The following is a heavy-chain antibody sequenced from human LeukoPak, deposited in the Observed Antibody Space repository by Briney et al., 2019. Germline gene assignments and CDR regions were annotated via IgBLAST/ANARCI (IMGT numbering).Heavy chain of an antibody. J-gene: IGHJ4*02. Sequence: SQTLSVTCAISGDSVSSINGAWNWIRQSPSRGLEWLGRTYYRSKWYDDYAVSMKGRITINPDTSKNQFSLQLNSETPEDTAVYYCARDVGNSGWYTFDYWGQGTLVTVSS. CDR2: TYYRSKWYD. V-gene: IGHV6-1*01. CDR1: GDSVSSINGA. CDR3: ARDVGNSGWYTFDY. D-gene: IGHD6-19*01.